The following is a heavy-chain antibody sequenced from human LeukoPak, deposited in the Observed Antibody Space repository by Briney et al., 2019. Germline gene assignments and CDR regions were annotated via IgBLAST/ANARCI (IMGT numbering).Heavy chain of an antibody. CDR1: GFTFSSYA. CDR3: ARGGRYGSGSYYNA. Sequence: GFLRLSCAASGFTFSSYAMHWVRQAPGKGLEWVAVISYDGSNKYYADSVKGRFTISRDNSKNTLYLQMNSLRAEDTAVYYCARGGRYGSGSYYNAWGQGTLVTVSS. CDR2: ISYDGSNK. V-gene: IGHV3-30*04. J-gene: IGHJ5*02. D-gene: IGHD3-10*01.